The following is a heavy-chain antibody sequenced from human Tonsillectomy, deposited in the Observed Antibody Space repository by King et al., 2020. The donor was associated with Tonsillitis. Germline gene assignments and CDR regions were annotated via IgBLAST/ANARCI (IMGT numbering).Heavy chain of an antibody. Sequence: QVQLVESGGGVVQPGESLRLSCAASGFAFNSYGLHWVRQSPGKGLEWLTFINYDGTTKYYADSVKGRFTISRDNPKNTLYLQMNRLKIEDTALYYCVKEDPFDSWGQGTLVTVSS. J-gene: IGHJ5*01. V-gene: IGHV3-30*02. CDR1: GFAFNSYG. CDR2: INYDGTTK. CDR3: VKEDPFDS.